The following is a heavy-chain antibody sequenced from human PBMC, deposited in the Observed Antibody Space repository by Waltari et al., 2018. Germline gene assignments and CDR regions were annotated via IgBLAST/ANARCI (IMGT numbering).Heavy chain of an antibody. CDR1: GGSISSAGYS. V-gene: IGHV4-30-2*01. J-gene: IGHJ3*02. D-gene: IGHD3-3*01. CDR2: IYHSGST. CDR3: ARVITIFGVVIGAFDI. Sequence: QLQLQESGSGLVKPSQNLSLTCAVSGGSISSAGYSWSWIRQPPGKGLEWIGYIYHSGSTYYNPSLKSRVTISVDRSKNQFSLKLSSVTAADTAVYYCARVITIFGVVIGAFDIWGQGTMVTVSS.